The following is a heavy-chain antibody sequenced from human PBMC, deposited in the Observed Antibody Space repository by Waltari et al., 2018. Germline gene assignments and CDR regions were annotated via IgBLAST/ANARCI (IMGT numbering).Heavy chain of an antibody. J-gene: IGHJ3*02. CDR2: IYYSGST. V-gene: IGHV4-59*01. Sequence: QVQLQESGPGLVKPSETLSLTCTVSGGSISSYYWSWIRQPPGKGLEWIGYIYYSGSTNYNPSLKSRVTISVDTSKNQFSRKLSSVTAADTAVYYCARGWEQLVSGAFDIWGQGTMVTVSS. CDR1: GGSISSYY. CDR3: ARGWEQLVSGAFDI. D-gene: IGHD6-13*01.